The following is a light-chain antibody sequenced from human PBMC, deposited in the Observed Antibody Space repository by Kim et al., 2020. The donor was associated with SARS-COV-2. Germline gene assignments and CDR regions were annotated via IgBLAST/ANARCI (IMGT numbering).Light chain of an antibody. CDR2: ENN. CDR3: ATSDSSLRAGL. Sequence: GQKVTMSCSGSTSNIGKNYVFWYQHLPGTAPKLLIYENNKRPSGIPDRFSGSKSGTSATLDITGLQAGDEGDYYCATSDSSLRAGLFGGGTKVTVL. V-gene: IGLV1-51*01. CDR1: TSNIGKNY. J-gene: IGLJ2*01.